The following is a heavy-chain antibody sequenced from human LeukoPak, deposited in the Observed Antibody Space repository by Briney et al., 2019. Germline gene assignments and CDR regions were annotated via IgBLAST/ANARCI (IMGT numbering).Heavy chain of an antibody. D-gene: IGHD6-13*01. CDR2: ISSSSSTI. J-gene: IGHJ2*01. CDR3: ARAGYSSTWYSRYFDL. Sequence: GGSLRLSCAASGFTFSSHSMNWVRQAPGKGLEWVSYISSSSSTIYYADSVKGRFTISRDNAKNSLYLQMNSLRAEDTAVYYCARAGYSSTWYSRYFDLWGRGTLVTVSS. V-gene: IGHV3-48*01. CDR1: GFTFSSHS.